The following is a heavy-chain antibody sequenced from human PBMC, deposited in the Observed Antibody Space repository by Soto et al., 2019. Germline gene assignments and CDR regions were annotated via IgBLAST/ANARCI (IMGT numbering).Heavy chain of an antibody. CDR2: ISAHNDNT. Sequence: QVHLVQSGAEVKKPGASVKVSCKCSGYTFTSYGITWVRQAPGQGLEWMGWISAHNDNTDYAQKLQGRVTVTRDTSTSTAYMELRRLSSVDTAVYYCARGRYGDYWGQGDLVTVSS. CDR3: ARGRYGDY. D-gene: IGHD1-1*01. CDR1: GYTFTSYG. J-gene: IGHJ4*02. V-gene: IGHV1-18*01.